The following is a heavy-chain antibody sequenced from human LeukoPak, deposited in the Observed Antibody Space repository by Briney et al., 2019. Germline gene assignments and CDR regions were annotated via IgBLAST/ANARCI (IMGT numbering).Heavy chain of an antibody. CDR3: TRDKRVIPDAFDV. V-gene: IGHV3-21*01. CDR2: ISSSSGYI. CDR1: GFTFTNYS. J-gene: IGHJ3*01. Sequence: GGSLRLSCAASGFTFTNYSIDWVRQAPGKGLEWVSSISSSSGYIYYADSVRGRFTISRDNAETSVFLHLNSLRAEDTAVYYCTRDKRVIPDAFDVWGRGTMVTVSS. D-gene: IGHD2/OR15-2a*01.